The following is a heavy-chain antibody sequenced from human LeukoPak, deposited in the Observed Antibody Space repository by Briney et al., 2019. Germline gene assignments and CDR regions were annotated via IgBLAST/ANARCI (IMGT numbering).Heavy chain of an antibody. Sequence: PGGSLRLSCAASGFTVSSNYMGWVRQAPGKGLEWVSVIYSGGSTYYAGSVKGRFTISRDNSKNTRYLQMNSLRAEDTAVYYCARDGRYGDYVVRSYYYYAIDVWGQGTTVTVSS. D-gene: IGHD4-17*01. V-gene: IGHV3-66*01. CDR2: IYSGGST. CDR1: GFTVSSNY. CDR3: ARDGRYGDYVVRSYYYYAIDV. J-gene: IGHJ6*02.